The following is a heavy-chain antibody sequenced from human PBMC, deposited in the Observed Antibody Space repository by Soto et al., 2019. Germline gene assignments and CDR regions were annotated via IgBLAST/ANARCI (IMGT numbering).Heavy chain of an antibody. D-gene: IGHD2-8*01. Sequence: ASVKVSCTASGYTFTSYGISWVRQAPGQGLEWMGWISAYNGSTNYAQKLQGRVTMTTDTSTSTAYMELRSLRSDDTAVYYCARVPYCTNGVCYGLYGMDVWGQGTTVTVSS. CDR1: GYTFTSYG. CDR3: ARVPYCTNGVCYGLYGMDV. CDR2: ISAYNGST. J-gene: IGHJ6*02. V-gene: IGHV1-18*01.